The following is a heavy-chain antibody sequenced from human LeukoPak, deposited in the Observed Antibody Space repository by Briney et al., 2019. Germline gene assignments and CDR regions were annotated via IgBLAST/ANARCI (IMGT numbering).Heavy chain of an antibody. V-gene: IGHV4-34*01. CDR1: GGSFSGYY. CDR3: ARGLVGRDY. D-gene: IGHD2-15*01. Sequence: SETLSLTCAVYGGSFSGYYWSWIRQPPGKGPEWIGEINHSGSTNYNPSLKSRVTISVDTSKNQFSLKLSSVTAADTAVYYCARGLVGRDYWGQGTLVTVSS. CDR2: INHSGST. J-gene: IGHJ4*02.